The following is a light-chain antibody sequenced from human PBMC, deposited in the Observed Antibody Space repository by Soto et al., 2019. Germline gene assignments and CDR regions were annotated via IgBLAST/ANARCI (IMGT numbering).Light chain of an antibody. V-gene: IGLV2-11*01. CDR3: CSYAGSYTSFV. CDR1: SSGVGGYNY. J-gene: IGLJ1*01. CDR2: DVS. Sequence: QSALTQPGSVSRSPGRSVTISCTGTSSGVGGYNYVSWYQQHPGKAPKLMIYDVSKRPSGVPDRFSGSKSGNTASLTISGLQAEDEADYYCCSYAGSYTSFVFGTGTKVTVL.